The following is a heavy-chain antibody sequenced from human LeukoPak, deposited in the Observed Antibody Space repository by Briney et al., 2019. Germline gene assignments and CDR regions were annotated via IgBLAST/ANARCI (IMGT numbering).Heavy chain of an antibody. CDR1: GYTFTGYY. CDR2: INPNSGDT. D-gene: IGHD3-22*01. V-gene: IGHV1-2*02. J-gene: IGHJ4*02. CDR3: ALSTDSSGYSATVDF. Sequence: ASVKVSCKASGYTFTGYYMHWVRQAPGQGLEWMGWINPNSGDTNYAQKFQGRVTMTRDTSISTAYMELSRLRSDDTAVYYCALSTDSSGYSATVDFWGQGTLVTVSS.